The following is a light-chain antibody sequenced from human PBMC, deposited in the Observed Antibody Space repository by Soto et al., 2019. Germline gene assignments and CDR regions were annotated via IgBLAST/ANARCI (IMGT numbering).Light chain of an antibody. CDR2: WAS. V-gene: IGKV4-1*01. Sequence: DIVMTQSPDSLAVSLVERATINCKSSQSVLYSSNNKNYLDWYQQKPGQPPKLLIYWASTRESGVPDRFSGSGSGTDFTLTISSLQAEDVAVYYCQQYYSTPQTFGQGTKVEIK. CDR3: QQYYSTPQT. CDR1: QSVLYSSNNKNY. J-gene: IGKJ1*01.